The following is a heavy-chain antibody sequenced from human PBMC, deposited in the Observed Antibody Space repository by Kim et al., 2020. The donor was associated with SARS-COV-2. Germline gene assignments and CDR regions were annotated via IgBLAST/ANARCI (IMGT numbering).Heavy chain of an antibody. D-gene: IGHD2-2*01. CDR1: GFTFSGYA. V-gene: IGHV3-23*01. Sequence: GGSLRLSCAASGFTFSGYAMSWVRQAPGKGLEWLSVVTSADYTHYADSVKGRFTNSRDTSKNTLYLQMNSLRAEDTAVYYCAKRPPYSTTWYQFDCWGQGTLVTVSS. J-gene: IGHJ4*02. CDR2: VTSADYT. CDR3: AKRPPYSTTWYQFDC.